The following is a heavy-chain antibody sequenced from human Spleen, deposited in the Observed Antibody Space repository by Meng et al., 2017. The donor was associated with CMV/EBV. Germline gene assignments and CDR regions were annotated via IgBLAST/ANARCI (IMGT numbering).Heavy chain of an antibody. CDR3: ARVVVPAVNWFDP. CDR1: GGSISSYY. Sequence: GSLRLSCTVSGGSISSYYWSWIRQPPGKGLEWIGYIYYSGSTNYNPSLKSRVTISVDTSKNQFSLKLSSVTAADTAVYYCARVVVPAVNWFDPWGQGTLVTVSS. V-gene: IGHV4-59*12. J-gene: IGHJ5*02. D-gene: IGHD2-2*01. CDR2: IYYSGST.